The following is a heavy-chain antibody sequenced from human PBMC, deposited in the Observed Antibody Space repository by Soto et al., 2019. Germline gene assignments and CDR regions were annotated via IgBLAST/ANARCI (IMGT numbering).Heavy chain of an antibody. CDR2: INPKSGGT. D-gene: IGHD2-8*01. CDR3: ARGDSTDCSNGVCSFFYNHDTDV. CDR1: GYSFTDYH. J-gene: IGHJ6*01. V-gene: IGHV1-2*04. Sequence: QVQLVQSGAEVKKPGASVKVSCKASGYSFTDYHIHWVRQAPGQGLEWLGRINPKSGGTSTAQKFQGWVTMTPDTSIITASMELTRLTSDDTAIYYCARGDSTDCSNGVCSFFYNHDTDVWGQGTTVTVSS.